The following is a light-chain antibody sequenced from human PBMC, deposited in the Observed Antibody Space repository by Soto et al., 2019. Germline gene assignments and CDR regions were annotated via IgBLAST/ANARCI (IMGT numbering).Light chain of an antibody. V-gene: IGLV1-44*01. J-gene: IGLJ2*01. CDR2: NNN. Sequence: QAVLTQPPSASGTPGQRVTISCSGSSSNIGSNTVNWYQQLPGTAPKLLIYNNNHRPSEVPDRFSGSKYGTSASLAISGVQSEDEADYYCAAWDDCRNSHAVVGGGTKLTVL. CDR3: AAWDDCRNSHAV. CDR1: SSNIGSNT.